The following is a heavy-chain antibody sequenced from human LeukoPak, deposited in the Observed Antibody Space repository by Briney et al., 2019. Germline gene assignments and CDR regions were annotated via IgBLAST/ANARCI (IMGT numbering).Heavy chain of an antibody. Sequence: GGSLRLSCAASGFNVSSNYMSWVRQAPGKGLEWVSVIYSSGDTYYADSVKGRFTISRDNSKNTLYLQMNSLRAEDTAVYYCAKDLQLAYCGGDCYSRFDYWGQGTLVTVSS. V-gene: IGHV3-53*01. CDR2: IYSSGDT. CDR1: GFNVSSNY. J-gene: IGHJ4*02. CDR3: AKDLQLAYCGGDCYSRFDY. D-gene: IGHD2-21*02.